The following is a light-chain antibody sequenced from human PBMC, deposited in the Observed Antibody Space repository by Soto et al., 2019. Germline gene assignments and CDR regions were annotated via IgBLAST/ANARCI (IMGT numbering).Light chain of an antibody. V-gene: IGLV2-23*02. J-gene: IGLJ2*01. Sequence: QSALTQPASVSGSPGQSITISCTVTSSDVGSYNLVSWYQHHPGKAPQLMVYDVSKRPSGVSNRCSGSKSGSTASLTISGLQAVDEADYYCCSYAGSSTVVFGGGTKLTVL. CDR2: DVS. CDR1: SSDVGSYNL. CDR3: CSYAGSSTVV.